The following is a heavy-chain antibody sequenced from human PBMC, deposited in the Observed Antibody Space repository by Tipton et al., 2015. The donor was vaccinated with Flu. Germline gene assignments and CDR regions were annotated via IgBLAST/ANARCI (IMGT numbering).Heavy chain of an antibody. Sequence: QVQLVQSGAEAKKPGASVKVSCKASGYTFTSYGISWVRQAPGQGLEWMGWISAYNGNTNYAQKLQGRVTMTTDTSTSTAYMELRSLRSDDTAVYYCARDWLHPWVHYYYGMDVWGQGTTVTVSS. V-gene: IGHV1-18*01. D-gene: IGHD5-24*01. J-gene: IGHJ6*02. CDR2: ISAYNGNT. CDR1: GYTFTSYG. CDR3: ARDWLHPWVHYYYGMDV.